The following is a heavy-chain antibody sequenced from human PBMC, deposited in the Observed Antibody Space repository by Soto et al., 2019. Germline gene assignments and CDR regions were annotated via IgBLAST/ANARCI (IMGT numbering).Heavy chain of an antibody. CDR2: INPNSGGT. J-gene: IGHJ5*02. CDR1: GYTFTGYY. Sequence: ASVKVSCKASGYTFTGYYMHWVRQAPGQGLEWMGWINPNSGGTNYAQKFQGRVTMTGDTSISTAYMELSRLRSDDTAVYYCARDRAYSSSYWFDPWGQGTLVTVSS. V-gene: IGHV1-2*02. CDR3: ARDRAYSSSYWFDP. D-gene: IGHD6-13*01.